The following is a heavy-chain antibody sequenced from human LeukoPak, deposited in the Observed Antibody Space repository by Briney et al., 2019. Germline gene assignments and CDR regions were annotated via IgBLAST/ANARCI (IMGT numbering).Heavy chain of an antibody. CDR3: ARVASDYDILTGYNYYGMDV. Sequence: SETLSLTCTVSGGSISSYYGSWIRQPPGKGLEWIGYIYYSGSTNYNPSLKSRVTISVDTSKNQFSLKLSSVTAADTAVYYCARVASDYDILTGYNYYGMDVWGQGTTVTVSS. CDR1: GGSISSYY. D-gene: IGHD3-9*01. CDR2: IYYSGST. J-gene: IGHJ6*02. V-gene: IGHV4-59*01.